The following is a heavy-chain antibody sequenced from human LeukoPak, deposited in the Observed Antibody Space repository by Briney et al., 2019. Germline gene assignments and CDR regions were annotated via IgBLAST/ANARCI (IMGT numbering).Heavy chain of an antibody. CDR2: IKAKAHGGTI. CDR1: GFTFINAW. CDR3: TTDGDGAEGATYDN. V-gene: IGHV3-15*01. J-gene: IGHJ4*02. D-gene: IGHD1-26*01. Sequence: GGSLRLSCAASGFTFINAWMAWVRQAPGKGLEWVGRIKAKAHGGTIEYAAPVKGRFTISRDDSKNTLYLQMNSLKTEDTAVYYCTTDGDGAEGATYDNWGQGTLVSVSS.